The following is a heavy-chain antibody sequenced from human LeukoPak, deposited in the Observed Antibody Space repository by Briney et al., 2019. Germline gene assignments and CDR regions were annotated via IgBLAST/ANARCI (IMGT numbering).Heavy chain of an antibody. V-gene: IGHV4-38-2*02. J-gene: IGHJ5*02. CDR1: GYSISSAYY. CDR3: ARASSTSRMDSFDP. D-gene: IGHD6-13*01. CDR2: IFHSGST. Sequence: SETLSLTCTVSGYSISSAYYWGWIRPPPGKGLEWIGTIFHSGSTNYNPSLKSRVTISVDTSKNQFSLKLSSVTAADTAVYYCARASSTSRMDSFDPWGQGTLVTVSS.